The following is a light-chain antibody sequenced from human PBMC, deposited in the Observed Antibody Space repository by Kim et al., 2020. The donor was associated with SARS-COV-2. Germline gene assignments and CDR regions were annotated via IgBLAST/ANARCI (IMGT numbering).Light chain of an antibody. J-gene: IGKJ2*01. V-gene: IGKV3-15*01. CDR1: QVVTTN. Sequence: PAERAPLSCRARQVVTTNFVWYQQKPGQAPRLLIYDASTRATGVPARFSGSGSGTDFTLTINGLQSEDFAVYYCQQYHSWPPMYTFGQGTKVDIK. CDR3: QQYHSWPPMYT. CDR2: DAS.